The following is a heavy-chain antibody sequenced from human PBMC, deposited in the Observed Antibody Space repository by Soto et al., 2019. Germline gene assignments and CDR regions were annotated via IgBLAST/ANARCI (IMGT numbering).Heavy chain of an antibody. CDR3: ARDPPTGTTLDWVDS. D-gene: IGHD1-7*01. V-gene: IGHV3-21*01. CDR2: ISSSGSFM. CDR1: GFSFSSDS. Sequence: GGSLRLSCAASGFSFSSDSMGWVRQAPGKGLEWVSSISSSGSFMNYADSVKGRFTISRDDAKNSLYLQMSGLKDEDTAVYYCARDPPTGTTLDWVDSWGQGTLVTVSS. J-gene: IGHJ5*01.